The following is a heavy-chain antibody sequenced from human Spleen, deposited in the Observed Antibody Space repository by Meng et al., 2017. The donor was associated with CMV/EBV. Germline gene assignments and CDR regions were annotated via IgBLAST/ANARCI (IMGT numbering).Heavy chain of an antibody. CDR1: GFTFSDYY. Sequence: GGSLRLSCAASGFTFSDYYMSWIRQAPGKGLEWVSHISPSGPTRYYADSVKGRFTISRDNSKNALYLHMNSLRVEDTSVYYCARGGLAVAGYYYYYYGVDVWGQGTTVTVSS. V-gene: IGHV3-11*04. CDR3: ARGGLAVAGYYYYYYGVDV. CDR2: ISPSGPTR. D-gene: IGHD6-19*01. J-gene: IGHJ6*02.